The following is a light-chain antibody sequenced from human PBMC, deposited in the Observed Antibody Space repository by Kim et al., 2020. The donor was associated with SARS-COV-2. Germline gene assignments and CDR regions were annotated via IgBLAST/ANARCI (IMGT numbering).Light chain of an antibody. V-gene: IGLV2-18*02. Sequence: QSALTQPPSVSGSPGQSVTISCTGTSSDVGRYDRVSWYQQPPDTAPKLMIYEVSDRPSGVPDRFSGSKSGNTASLTISGLQAEDEADYYCFSWTSSNTYVFGTGTKVTVL. J-gene: IGLJ1*01. CDR2: EVS. CDR1: SSDVGRYDR. CDR3: FSWTSSNTYV.